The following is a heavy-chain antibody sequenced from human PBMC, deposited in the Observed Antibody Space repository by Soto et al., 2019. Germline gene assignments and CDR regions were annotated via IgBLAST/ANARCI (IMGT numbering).Heavy chain of an antibody. D-gene: IGHD2-8*01. CDR1: GFSVGSNY. CDR2: IYSNGDT. V-gene: IGHV3-53*02. J-gene: IGHJ4*02. CDR3: ARKSDSSPVPEADGV. Sequence: EVQLVETGGGSIQPGGSLRLSCAASGFSVGSNYMTWVRQSPGKGLEWVSLIYSNGDTDYADSVKGRFSISRDNFKNTLYLQMQNLRAEDTAVYHCARKSDSSPVPEADGVWGRGTLVSVSS.